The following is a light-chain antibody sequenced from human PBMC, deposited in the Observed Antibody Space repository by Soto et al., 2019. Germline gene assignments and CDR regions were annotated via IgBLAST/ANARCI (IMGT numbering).Light chain of an antibody. CDR3: SSYTSSSTLVV. V-gene: IGLV2-14*02. J-gene: IGLJ1*01. Sequence: QSALTQPASVSGSPGQSITVSCTGTSSDVGSYNLVSWYQQHPGKAPKLMIYEVSNRPSGVSNRFSGSKSGNTASLSISGLQAEDEADYYCSSYTSSSTLVVFGTGTKLTVL. CDR1: SSDVGSYNL. CDR2: EVS.